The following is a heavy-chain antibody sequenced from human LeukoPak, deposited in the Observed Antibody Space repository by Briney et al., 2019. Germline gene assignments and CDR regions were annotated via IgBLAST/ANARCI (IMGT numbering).Heavy chain of an antibody. CDR3: ARGKKIWSTLGD. J-gene: IGHJ4*02. CDR1: GFTFSSYV. D-gene: IGHD3-16*01. V-gene: IGHV3-30-3*01. Sequence: PGGSLRLSCAAPGFTFSSYVMHWVRQAPGKGLEWVAVISSDGSSKYYADSVKGRFTISRDNSKNTLYVQVNSLRAEDTAVYYCARGKKIWSTLGDWGQGTLVTVSS. CDR2: ISSDGSSK.